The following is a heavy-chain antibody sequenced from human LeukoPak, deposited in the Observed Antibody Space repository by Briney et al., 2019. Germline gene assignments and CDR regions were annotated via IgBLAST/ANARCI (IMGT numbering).Heavy chain of an antibody. CDR1: GFTFSSYA. V-gene: IGHV3-23*01. J-gene: IGHJ4*02. Sequence: PGGSLRLSCAASGFTFSSYAMSWVRQAPGKGLEWVSGITGSGSSTYYADSVKGRFTISRDNSKNTLYLQMNSLRAEDTAVYYCAKDRDTIMVKVFDYWGQGTLVTVSS. CDR3: AKDRDTIMVKVFDY. D-gene: IGHD5-18*01. CDR2: ITGSGSST.